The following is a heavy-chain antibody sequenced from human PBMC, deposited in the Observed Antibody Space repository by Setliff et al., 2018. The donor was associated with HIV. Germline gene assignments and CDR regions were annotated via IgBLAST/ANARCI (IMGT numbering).Heavy chain of an antibody. V-gene: IGHV1-69*02. J-gene: IGHJ6*03. CDR1: RSTFNSHT. CDR2: IIPILGVA. D-gene: IGHD3-3*01. CDR3: VRGVQSPPHYSYYYVDV. Sequence: SVKVSCKASRSTFNSHTINWVRQAPGQGLDWMGRIIPILGVANYAQRFQGKVTITADKSTSTAYMELTSLRFDDTAMYYCVRGVQSPPHYSYYYVDVWGEGTMVTV.